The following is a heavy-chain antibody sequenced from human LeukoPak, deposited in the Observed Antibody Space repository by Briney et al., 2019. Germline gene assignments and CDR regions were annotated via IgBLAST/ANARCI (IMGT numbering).Heavy chain of an antibody. J-gene: IGHJ4*02. CDR2: ISGSGGST. CDR1: GFTFSSYA. Sequence: GGSLRLSCAASGFTFSSYAMSWVRQAPGKGLEWVSAISGSGGSTYYADSVKGRFTISRDNSKNTLYLQMNSLRAEDTAVYYCAKRPYCSSTSCFRVYYYFDYWGQGTLVTVSS. D-gene: IGHD2-2*01. CDR3: AKRPYCSSTSCFRVYYYFDY. V-gene: IGHV3-23*01.